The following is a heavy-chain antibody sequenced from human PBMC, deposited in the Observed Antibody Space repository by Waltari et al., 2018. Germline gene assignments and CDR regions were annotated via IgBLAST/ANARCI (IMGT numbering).Heavy chain of an antibody. V-gene: IGHV4-4*09. CDR2: IYTSGST. J-gene: IGHJ3*02. CDR1: GGSISSYY. Sequence: QVQLQESGPGLVKPSETLSLTCTVSGGSISSYYWSWIRQPPGKGLEWIGYIYTSGSTNYNPSLKSRVTISVDTSKNQFSLKLSSVTAADTAVYYCARVTSKSGAFDIWGQGTMVTVSS. CDR3: ARVTSKSGAFDI. D-gene: IGHD5-18*01.